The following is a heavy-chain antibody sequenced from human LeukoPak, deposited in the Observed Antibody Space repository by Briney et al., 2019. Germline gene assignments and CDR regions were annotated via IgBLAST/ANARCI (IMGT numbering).Heavy chain of an antibody. D-gene: IGHD2-15*01. CDR2: IIPIFGTA. CDR3: ARSYCSGASCYGGDWFDP. J-gene: IGHJ5*02. CDR1: GGTFSSYA. V-gene: IGHV1-69*05. Sequence: SVKVSCKASGGTFSSYAISWVRQAPGQGLEWMGGIIPIFGTANYAQKFQGRVTITTDESTSTAYMELSSLRSEDTAVYYCARSYCSGASCYGGDWFDPWGQGTLVTVSS.